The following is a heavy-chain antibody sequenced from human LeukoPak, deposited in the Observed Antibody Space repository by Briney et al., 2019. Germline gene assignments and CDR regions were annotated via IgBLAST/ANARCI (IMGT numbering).Heavy chain of an antibody. J-gene: IGHJ6*03. Sequence: ASVKVSCKASGYTFTSYGISWVRQAPGQGLEWMGWISAYSGNTNYAQKLQGRVTMTTDTSTSTAYMELRSLRSDDTAVYYCARTAMAPYYMDVWGKGTTVTVSS. CDR2: ISAYSGNT. V-gene: IGHV1-18*01. CDR3: ARTAMAPYYMDV. D-gene: IGHD5-18*01. CDR1: GYTFTSYG.